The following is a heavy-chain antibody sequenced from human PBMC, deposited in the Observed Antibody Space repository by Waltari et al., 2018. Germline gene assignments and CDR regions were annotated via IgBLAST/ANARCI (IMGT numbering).Heavy chain of an antibody. D-gene: IGHD5-18*01. J-gene: IGHJ4*02. CDR3: ARVLTAMDTIDYFDH. Sequence: QVQLQESGPGLLKASETLSLSCTVTGGSISGHYWGWIRQPPGKGLEWIGNVYYSGTTNYNPSLKGRVAISVDPSSNQFSLTLRSVTAADTAVYFCARVLTAMDTIDYFDHWGQGALVTVSS. CDR1: GGSISGHY. CDR2: VYYSGTT. V-gene: IGHV4-59*11.